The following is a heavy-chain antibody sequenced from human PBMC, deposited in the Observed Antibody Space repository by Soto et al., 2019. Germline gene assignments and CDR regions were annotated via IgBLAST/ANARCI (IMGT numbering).Heavy chain of an antibody. V-gene: IGHV1-18*01. Sequence: GASVKVSCKDSGYTFTTSGISWMRQAPGQGLEWMGWISAHNGNTNYAQKYRGRITMTTDTSTNTAYMELRNLRSDDTTVYYCAREASGASGFYYVGDAFDVWGQGTMVT. CDR1: GYTFTTSG. D-gene: IGHD3-22*01. CDR3: AREASGASGFYYVGDAFDV. CDR2: ISAHNGNT. J-gene: IGHJ3*01.